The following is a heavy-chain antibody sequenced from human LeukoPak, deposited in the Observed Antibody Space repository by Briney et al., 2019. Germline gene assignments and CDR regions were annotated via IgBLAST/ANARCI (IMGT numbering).Heavy chain of an antibody. CDR1: GGSISSSSYY. V-gene: IGHV4-39*07. CDR3: ARTSTNDYGDDLYYFDY. CDR2: IYYSGST. J-gene: IGHJ4*02. Sequence: KPSETLSLTCTVSGGSISSSSYYWGWIRQPPGKGLEWIGSIYYSGSTYYNPSLKSRVTISVDTSKNQFSLKLSSVTAADTAVYYCARTSTNDYGDDLYYFDYWGQGTLVTVSS. D-gene: IGHD4-17*01.